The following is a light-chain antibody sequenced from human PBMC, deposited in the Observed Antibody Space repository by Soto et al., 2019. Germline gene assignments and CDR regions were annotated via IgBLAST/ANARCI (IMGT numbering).Light chain of an antibody. CDR2: DVT. V-gene: IGLV2-14*01. CDR3: SSYTSSSTLEV. J-gene: IGLJ2*01. CDR1: SSDVGGYNY. Sequence: QPVLTQPASVSGSPGQSITISCTGTSSDVGGYNYVSWYQQHPGKAPKLMIFDVTYRPSGVSNRFSGSKSGNTASLTISGLQPEDEADYYCSSYTSSSTLEVFGGGTKLTVL.